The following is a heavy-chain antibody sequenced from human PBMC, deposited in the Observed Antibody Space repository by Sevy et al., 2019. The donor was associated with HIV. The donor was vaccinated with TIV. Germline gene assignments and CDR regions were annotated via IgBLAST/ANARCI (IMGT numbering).Heavy chain of an antibody. V-gene: IGHV4-59*11. J-gene: IGHJ6*02. Sequence: SETLSLTCTVSGDSIGNQYWSWIRQPPGKGLEWIGYFYYSGRTNYNPSLKSRVTISVDTSKNQFSLKLSSVTAADTAVYYCADCSPEFNYAMDVWGQGTTVTVSS. CDR1: GDSIGNQY. CDR3: ADCSPEFNYAMDV. D-gene: IGHD2-15*01. CDR2: FYYSGRT.